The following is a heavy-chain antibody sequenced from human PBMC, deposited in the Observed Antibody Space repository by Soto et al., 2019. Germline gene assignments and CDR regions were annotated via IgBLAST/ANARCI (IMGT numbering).Heavy chain of an antibody. CDR3: SGAASWNYGSQYFHH. V-gene: IGHV1-18*04. Sequence: QIQLVQSGAEVKEPGASVKVSCKASGYTFTSSGISWVRQAPGQGPEWMGWISGYNGNTNYAQKFQDRVTMTTDTSTSTAYMELRSLRSDATAVYFCSGAASWNYGSQYFHHWGQGTLVTVSS. D-gene: IGHD3-10*01. CDR1: GYTFTSSG. J-gene: IGHJ1*01. CDR2: ISGYNGNT.